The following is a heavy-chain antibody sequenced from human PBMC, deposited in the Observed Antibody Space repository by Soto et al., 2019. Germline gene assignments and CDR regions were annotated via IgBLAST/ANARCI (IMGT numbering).Heavy chain of an antibody. V-gene: IGHV3-23*01. J-gene: IGHJ5*02. CDR3: AKDLTVEDTAMVT. CDR1: GFTFSSYA. D-gene: IGHD5-18*01. Sequence: EVQLLESGAGLVQPGGSLRLSCAASGFTFSSYAMSWVRQAPGKGLEWVSAITGSGGSTYYADSVKGRFTISRDNSKSTLYQQMNSLRAEDTAVYYCAKDLTVEDTAMVTWGQGTLVTVSS. CDR2: ITGSGGST.